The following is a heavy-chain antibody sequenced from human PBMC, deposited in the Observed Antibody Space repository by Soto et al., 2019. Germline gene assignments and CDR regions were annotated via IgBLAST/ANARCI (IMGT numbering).Heavy chain of an antibody. CDR2: ISSSSSYI. CDR1: GFTFSSYS. D-gene: IGHD3-10*01. J-gene: IGHJ4*01. V-gene: IGHV3-21*01. Sequence: GGSLRLSCAASGFTFSSYSMNWVRQAPGKGLEWVSSISSSSSYIYYADSVKGRFTISRDNAKNSLYLQMNSLRAEDTAVYYCASGAFDHYFDFWGQGTMVTVSS. CDR3: ASGAFDHYFDF.